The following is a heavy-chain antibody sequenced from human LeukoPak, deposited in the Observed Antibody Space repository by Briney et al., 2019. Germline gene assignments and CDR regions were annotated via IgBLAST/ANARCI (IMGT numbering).Heavy chain of an antibody. V-gene: IGHV1-2*02. D-gene: IGHD2-2*02. CDR1: GYTFTGYY. Sequence: ASVKVSCKASGYTFTGYYMHWVRQAPGQGLEWMGWINPNSGGTNYAQKFQGRVTMTRDTSISTAYMELSRLRFDDTAVYYCASESGVPAAIRKGLYAFDIWGQGTMVTVSS. CDR3: ASESGVPAAIRKGLYAFDI. J-gene: IGHJ3*02. CDR2: INPNSGGT.